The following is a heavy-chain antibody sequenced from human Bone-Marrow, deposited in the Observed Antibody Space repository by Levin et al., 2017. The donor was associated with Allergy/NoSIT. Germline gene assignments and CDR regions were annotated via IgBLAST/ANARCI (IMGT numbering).Heavy chain of an antibody. CDR2: ISWDGVSA. J-gene: IGHJ4*02. D-gene: IGHD3-16*01. V-gene: IGHV3-20*04. Sequence: RTGGSLRLSCVGSGFTFDDYAIHWVRQLPGKGLEWVAGISWDGVSAGYRESVKGRFTISRDNRRNSVHVQMNSLRTEDTAFYYCVRGTAVSGSGIMQCDKWGQGTPVTVSS. CDR3: VRGTAVSGSGIMQCDK. CDR1: GFTFDDYA.